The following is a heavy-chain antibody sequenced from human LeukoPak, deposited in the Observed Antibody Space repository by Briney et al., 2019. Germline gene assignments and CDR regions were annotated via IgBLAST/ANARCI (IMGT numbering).Heavy chain of an antibody. CDR1: GFTFSSYW. CDR2: IKQDGSEK. Sequence: GGSLRLSCAASGFTFSSYWMSWVRQAPGKGLEWVANIKQDGSEKYYVDSVKGRFTISRDNAKNSLYLQMNSLRAEDTAVYYCAREYSGYKSEPSYYFDYWGQGTLVTVSS. D-gene: IGHD5-12*01. CDR3: AREYSGYKSEPSYYFDY. V-gene: IGHV3-7*01. J-gene: IGHJ4*02.